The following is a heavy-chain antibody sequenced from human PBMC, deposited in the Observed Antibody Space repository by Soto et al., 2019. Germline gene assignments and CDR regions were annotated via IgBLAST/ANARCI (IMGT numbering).Heavy chain of an antibody. CDR2: ITSTGSTR. V-gene: IGHV3-48*03. CDR1: GFTFSSYE. J-gene: IGHJ4*02. D-gene: IGHD2-8*02. CDR3: ARGYCTSSACHWNFDY. Sequence: GGSLRLSCAASGFTFSSYEMNWVRQSPGKGLEWVSDITSTGSTRYYADSMKGRFTISRDNAKNSLYLQMNSLRAEDTAVYYCARGYCTSSACHWNFDYWGQGTLVTVSS.